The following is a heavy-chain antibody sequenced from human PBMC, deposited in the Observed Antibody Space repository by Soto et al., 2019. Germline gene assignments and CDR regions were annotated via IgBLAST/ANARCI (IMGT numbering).Heavy chain of an antibody. CDR1: GFTVSSNY. J-gene: IGHJ6*02. V-gene: IGHV3-53*01. Sequence: GGSLRLSCAASGFTVSSNYMSWVRQAPGKGLEWVSVIYSGGSTYYADSVKGRFTISRDNSKNTLYLQMSSLRAEDTAVYYCARVGIVVVVAATPAPPLDRTRGMDVWGQGTTVTVSS. D-gene: IGHD2-15*01. CDR2: IYSGGST. CDR3: ARVGIVVVVAATPAPPLDRTRGMDV.